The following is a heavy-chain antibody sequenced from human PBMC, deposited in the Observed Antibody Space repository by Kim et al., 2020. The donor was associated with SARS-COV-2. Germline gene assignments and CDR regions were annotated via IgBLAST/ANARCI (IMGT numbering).Heavy chain of an antibody. CDR2: ISYDGSNK. CDR3: ARDQSQAVTPYY. D-gene: IGHD2-15*01. CDR1: GFTFSSYA. J-gene: IGHJ4*02. V-gene: IGHV3-30-3*01. Sequence: GGSLRLSCAASGFTFSSYAMHWVRQAPGKGLEWVAVISYDGSNKYYADSVKGRFTISRDNSKNTLYLQMNSLRAGDTALYYCARDQSQAVTPYYWGQGT.